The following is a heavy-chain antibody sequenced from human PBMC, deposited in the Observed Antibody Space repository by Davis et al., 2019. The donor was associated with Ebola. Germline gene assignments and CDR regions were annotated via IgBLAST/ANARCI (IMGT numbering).Heavy chain of an antibody. D-gene: IGHD6-13*01. V-gene: IGHV1-18*01. CDR1: GGTFSSYA. CDR2: ISAYNGNT. J-gene: IGHJ5*02. Sequence: ASVKVSCKASGGTFSSYAISWVRQAPGQGLEWMGWISAYNGNTNYAQKLQGRVTMTTDTSTSTAYMELRSLRSDDTAVYYCARARREQQLVGSNWFDPWGQGTLVTVSS. CDR3: ARARREQQLVGSNWFDP.